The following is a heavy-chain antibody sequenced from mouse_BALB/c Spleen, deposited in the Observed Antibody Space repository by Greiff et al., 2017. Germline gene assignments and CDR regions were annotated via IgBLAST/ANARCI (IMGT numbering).Heavy chain of an antibody. CDR3: ARSGFSYYYAMDY. CDR2: INPGSGGT. CDR1: GYAFTNYL. J-gene: IGHJ4*01. Sequence: QVQLQQSGAELVRPGTSVKVSCKASGYAFTNYLIEWVKQRPGQGLEWIGVINPGSGGTNYNEKFKGKATLTADKSSSTAYMQLSSLTSDDSAVYFCARSGFSYYYAMDYWGQGTSVTVSS. V-gene: IGHV1-54*01.